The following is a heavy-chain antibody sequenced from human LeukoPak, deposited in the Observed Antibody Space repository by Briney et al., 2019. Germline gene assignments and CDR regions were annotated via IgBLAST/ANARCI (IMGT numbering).Heavy chain of an antibody. CDR3: ARDRSRRDGYIDY. CDR1: GFTFSSYG. CDR2: IWYDGSNK. Sequence: GGSLRLSCAASGFTFSSYGMHWVRQAPGKWLEWVAVIWYDGSNKYYADSVKGRFTISRDNSKHTLYLQMNSLRAEDTAVYYCARDRSRRDGYIDYWGQGTLVTVSS. V-gene: IGHV3-33*01. J-gene: IGHJ4*02. D-gene: IGHD5-24*01.